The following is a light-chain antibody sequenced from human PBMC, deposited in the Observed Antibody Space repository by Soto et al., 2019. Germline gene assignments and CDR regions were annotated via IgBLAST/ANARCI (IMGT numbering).Light chain of an antibody. CDR1: QGISIY. CDR2: AAS. J-gene: IGKJ1*01. Sequence: DIQMTQSPSSLSASVGDRVTITCRASQGISIYLAWYQQKPGKVPKLLIYAASTLQSGVPSRFSGSGSGTDFTLTISSLQPEDVATYYCQKYDSAPWTFGQGTKVEIK. V-gene: IGKV1-27*01. CDR3: QKYDSAPWT.